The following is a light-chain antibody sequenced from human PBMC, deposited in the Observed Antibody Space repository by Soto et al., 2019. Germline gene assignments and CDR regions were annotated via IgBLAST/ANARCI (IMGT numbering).Light chain of an antibody. CDR3: QQYHSFPWT. Sequence: DIQMTQSPSTLSASVGDRVTITCRASQSINTWLAWYQQKPGKAPKLLIYDAFSLEGGVPSRFSGSGSGTEFALTISSLQPDDFATYYCQQYHSFPWTFGQGTKV. J-gene: IGKJ1*01. V-gene: IGKV1-5*01. CDR1: QSINTW. CDR2: DAF.